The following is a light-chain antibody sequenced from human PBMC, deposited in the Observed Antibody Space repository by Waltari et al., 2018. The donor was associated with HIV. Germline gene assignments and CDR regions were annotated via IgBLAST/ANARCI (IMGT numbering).Light chain of an antibody. J-gene: IGKJ2*01. CDR1: QSVTSNY. CDR3: QQYGGSPPEYT. V-gene: IGKV3-20*01. CDR2: DAS. Sequence: EIVLTQSPGTLSLSPGERATLSCRASQSVTSNYLAWYQQKPGQAPRLLIYDASSGATVIPDRFSGSGAGTDFTLTVSRLESEDVAVYYCQQYGGSPPEYTFGQGTKLEIK.